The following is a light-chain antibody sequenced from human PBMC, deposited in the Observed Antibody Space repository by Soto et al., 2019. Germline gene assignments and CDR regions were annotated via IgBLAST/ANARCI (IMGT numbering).Light chain of an antibody. J-gene: IGKJ5*01. Sequence: EIVLTQSPATLSLSPGERATLSCTASQSVSSYLAWYQKKPGQAPRLLVYDASNRAPGIPARFSGSGFGTDLTLTISSLEPEDAAVYYCQQRSNWPPITFGQGTRLEIK. CDR3: QQRSNWPPIT. CDR2: DAS. V-gene: IGKV3-11*01. CDR1: QSVSSY.